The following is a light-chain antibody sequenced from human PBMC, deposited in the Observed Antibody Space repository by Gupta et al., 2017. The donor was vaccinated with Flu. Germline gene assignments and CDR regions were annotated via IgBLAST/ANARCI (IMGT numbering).Light chain of an antibody. CDR3: QQYNNWPPLT. V-gene: IGKV3-15*01. CDR2: GVS. J-gene: IGKJ4*01. Sequence: EIVMTQSPATLSVSPGERATLSCRASQSISSDLAWYQQKAGQAPRLLIYGVSTRATGIPTRFSGSGSGTEFTLTISSLQSEDFALYYCQQYNNWPPLTFGGGTKVEIK. CDR1: QSISSD.